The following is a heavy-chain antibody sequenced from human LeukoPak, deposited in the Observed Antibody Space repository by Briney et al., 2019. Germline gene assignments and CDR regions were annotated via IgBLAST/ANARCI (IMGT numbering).Heavy chain of an antibody. CDR2: INHSGST. V-gene: IGHV4-34*01. Sequence: PSETLSLTCAVYGGSFCGYYWSWIRQPPGKGLEWIGEINHSGSTNYSPSLKRRVTISVDTSKNQFSLKLSSVTAADTAVYYCARGGRDIVVVVAATASPFDYWGQGTLVTVSS. J-gene: IGHJ4*02. D-gene: IGHD2-15*01. CDR1: GGSFCGYY. CDR3: ARGGRDIVVVVAATASPFDY.